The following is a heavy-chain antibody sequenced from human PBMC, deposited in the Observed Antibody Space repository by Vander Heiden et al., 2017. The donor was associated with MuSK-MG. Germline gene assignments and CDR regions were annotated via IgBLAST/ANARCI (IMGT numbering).Heavy chain of an antibody. CDR3: ARGQGGFCDSTTCYTVDH. Sequence: QVQLVESGGGLVKPGGSLRLSCAASGFPFSDYYLSWIRQAPGKGLEWVSYITNSGSTVYYADSVKGRFTISRDNAKNSLYLQMNSLRAEDTAVYYCARGQGGFCDSTTCYTVDHWGQGTLVTVSS. V-gene: IGHV3-11*01. CDR1: GFPFSDYY. J-gene: IGHJ4*02. D-gene: IGHD2-2*02. CDR2: ITNSGSTV.